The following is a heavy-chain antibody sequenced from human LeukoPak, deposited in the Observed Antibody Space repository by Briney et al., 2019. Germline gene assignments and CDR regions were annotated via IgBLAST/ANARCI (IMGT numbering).Heavy chain of an antibody. Sequence: SETLSLTCTVSGGSLSGYYWSWIRQPPGKGLEWIAYISYHGKADSNPSLKRRVTTSIDMSTNQFSLKLTSVPAADTAIYYCVRHEPLGRGAWDYWGQGILVTVSS. J-gene: IGHJ4*02. CDR1: GGSLSGYY. CDR2: ISYHGKA. CDR3: VRHEPLGRGAWDY. D-gene: IGHD1-14*01. V-gene: IGHV4-59*08.